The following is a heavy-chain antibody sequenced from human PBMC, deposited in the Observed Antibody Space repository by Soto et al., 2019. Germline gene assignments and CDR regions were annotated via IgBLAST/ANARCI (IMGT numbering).Heavy chain of an antibody. Sequence: SETLSLTCTVSGGSISSYYWSWIRQPPGKGLEWIGYIYYSGSTNYNPSLKSRVTISVDTSKNQFSLKLSSVTAADTAVYYCARAWRFYFDFWARGILVTVSS. V-gene: IGHV4-59*01. J-gene: IGHJ4*02. D-gene: IGHD3-16*01. CDR3: ARAWRFYFDF. CDR2: IYYSGST. CDR1: GGSISSYY.